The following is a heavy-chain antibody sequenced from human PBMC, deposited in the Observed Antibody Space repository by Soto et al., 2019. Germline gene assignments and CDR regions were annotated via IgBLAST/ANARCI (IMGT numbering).Heavy chain of an antibody. CDR1: GFTFSNAW. D-gene: IGHD3-16*01. CDR2: IKSKTDGGTT. V-gene: IGHV3-15*01. J-gene: IGHJ6*02. Sequence: GESLRLSCAASGFTFSNAWMSWVRQAPGKGLEWVGRIKSKTDGGTTDYAAPVKGRFTISRDDSKNTLYLQMNSLKTEDTAVYYCTTLGGANPRFGMDVWGQGTTVTVSS. CDR3: TTLGGANPRFGMDV.